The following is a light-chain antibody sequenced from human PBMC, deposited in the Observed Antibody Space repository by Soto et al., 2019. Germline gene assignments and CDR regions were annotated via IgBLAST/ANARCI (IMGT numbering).Light chain of an antibody. V-gene: IGLV1-40*01. CDR3: QSYDSSLSGYVV. J-gene: IGLJ2*01. Sequence: QSVLTKPPSVSGAPGQRVTISCTGSSSNIGAGYDVHWYQQLPGTAPKLLIYGSSNRPPGGPARFSGSNAGTSASLAITGLQVEDEDDYYCQSYDSSLSGYVVFGGGTKLTVL. CDR1: SSNIGAGYD. CDR2: GSS.